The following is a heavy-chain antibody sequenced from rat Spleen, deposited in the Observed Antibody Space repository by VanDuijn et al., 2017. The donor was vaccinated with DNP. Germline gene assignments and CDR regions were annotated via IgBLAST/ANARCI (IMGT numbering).Heavy chain of an antibody. CDR3: ARPDY. Sequence: EVQLVESGGGLVQPGRSLKLSCVASGFTFNNYWMTWIRQVPGKGLDWVASISSSSGNIYYPDSVKGRFTISRDDAKSTLYLQMNSLRSEDTATYYCARPDYWGQGVMVTVSS. V-gene: IGHV5-31*01. CDR2: ISSSSGNI. CDR1: GFTFNNYW. J-gene: IGHJ2*01.